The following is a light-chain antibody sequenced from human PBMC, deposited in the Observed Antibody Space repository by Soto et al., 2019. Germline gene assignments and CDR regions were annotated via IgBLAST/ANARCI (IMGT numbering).Light chain of an antibody. V-gene: IGLV1-44*01. J-gene: IGLJ2*01. CDR2: TNN. CDR3: AAWDDSLNGVV. CDR1: SSNIGTYS. Sequence: QSVLTQPPSASGTPGQRVTISCSGSSSNIGTYSVNWYQQLPGAAPKLLIYTNNQRPSGVPDRFSGSKSGTSASLAISELQSGDEANYYCAAWDDSLNGVVFGGGTKVTVL.